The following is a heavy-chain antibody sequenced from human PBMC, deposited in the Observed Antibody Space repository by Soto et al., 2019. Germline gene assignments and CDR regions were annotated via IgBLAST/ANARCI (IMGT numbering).Heavy chain of an antibody. J-gene: IGHJ6*02. V-gene: IGHV1-3*01. CDR3: ARAKVAGTDYYYGMAV. CDR2: INAGNGNT. D-gene: IGHD6-19*01. CDR1: GDRFASYA. Sequence: ASVEVCCEASGDRFASYARQWVRQAPGQRLEWMGWINAGNGNTKYSQKFQGWVTMTRDTSISTAYMELSRLRSDDTAVYYCARAKVAGTDYYYGMAVWGHGTTVTVS.